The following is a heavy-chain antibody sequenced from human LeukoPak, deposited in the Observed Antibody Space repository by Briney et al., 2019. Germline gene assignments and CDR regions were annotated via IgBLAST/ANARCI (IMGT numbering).Heavy chain of an antibody. D-gene: IGHD3-3*01. V-gene: IGHV1-2*02. CDR2: INPNSGGT. Sequence: ASVKVSCKASGYTFTGYYMHWVRQAPGQGLEWMGWINPNSGGTNYAQKFQGRVTITADESTSTAYMELSSLRSEDTAVYYCARVRDFWSGSTIRGSNYYYYGMDVWGQGTTVTVSS. CDR3: ARVRDFWSGSTIRGSNYYYYGMDV. CDR1: GYTFTGYY. J-gene: IGHJ6*02.